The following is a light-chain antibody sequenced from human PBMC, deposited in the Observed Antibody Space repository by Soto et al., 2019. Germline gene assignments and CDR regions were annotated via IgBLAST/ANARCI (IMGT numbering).Light chain of an antibody. CDR3: QHYNNWPLT. J-gene: IGKJ4*01. Sequence: EIVMTQSSSTLSVSPGETASPSCRASQSVSSNLAWYQQKPGQTPRLLIYATSTRATGIPARFSGSGSGTEFTLTISSLQSEDFAVYYCQHYNNWPLTFGGGTKVDI. V-gene: IGKV3-15*01. CDR2: ATS. CDR1: QSVSSN.